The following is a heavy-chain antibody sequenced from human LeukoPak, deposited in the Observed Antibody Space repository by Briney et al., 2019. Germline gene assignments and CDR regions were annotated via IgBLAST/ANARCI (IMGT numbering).Heavy chain of an antibody. V-gene: IGHV3-23*01. CDR3: GTGNYYDSSGYYPVFDY. J-gene: IGHJ4*02. D-gene: IGHD3-22*01. CDR1: GFTFSSYA. Sequence: PGASLRLSCAASGFTFSSYAMSWVRQAPGKGLEWVSAISGGGGSTYYADSVKGRFTISRDNSKNTLYLQMNSLRAEDTAVYYCGTGNYYDSSGYYPVFDYWGQGTLVTVSS. CDR2: ISGGGGST.